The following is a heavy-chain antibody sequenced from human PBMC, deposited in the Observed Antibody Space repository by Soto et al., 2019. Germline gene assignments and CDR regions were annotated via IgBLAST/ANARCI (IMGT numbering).Heavy chain of an antibody. CDR3: AREKVGATAGNGIMPPMDV. J-gene: IGHJ6*03. D-gene: IGHD6-13*01. Sequence: QVQLVESGGGVVQPGRSLRLSCAASGFTFSSYGMHWVRQAPGKGLEWVAVIWYDGSNKDYADSVKGRFTISRDNSKNTLYLQMNSLRVEDTDVYYFAREKVGATAGNGIMPPMDVWGKGTTVTVSS. CDR2: IWYDGSNK. CDR1: GFTFSSYG. V-gene: IGHV3-33*01.